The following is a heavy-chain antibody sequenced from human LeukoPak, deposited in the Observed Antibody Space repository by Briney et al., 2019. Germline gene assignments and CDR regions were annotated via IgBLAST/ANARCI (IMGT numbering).Heavy chain of an antibody. V-gene: IGHV1-18*01. D-gene: IGHD5-12*01. CDR1: GYTFISYG. J-gene: IGHJ4*02. CDR3: ARGIVATTGAY. Sequence: GASVKVSCKASGYTFISYGISWVRQAPGQGLEWMGWISAYNGNTNYAQKVQGRVTMTRDTSTSTVYMELSSLTSEDTAMYYCARGIVATTGAYWGQGTLVTVSS. CDR2: ISAYNGNT.